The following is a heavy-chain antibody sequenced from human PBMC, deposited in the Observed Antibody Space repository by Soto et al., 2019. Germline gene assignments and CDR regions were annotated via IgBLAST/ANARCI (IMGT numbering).Heavy chain of an antibody. V-gene: IGHV3-23*01. CDR2: ISGSGGST. CDR3: AKDRALTHWFDP. CDR1: GFTFSSYA. J-gene: IGHJ5*02. Sequence: EVQLLESGGGLVQPGGSLRLSCAASGFTFSSYAMSWVRQAPGKGLEWVSAISGSGGSTYYADSVKGRFTISRDNSKNTLDLQMNSLRAEDTAVYYCAKDRALTHWFDPWGQGTLVTVSS. D-gene: IGHD3-10*01.